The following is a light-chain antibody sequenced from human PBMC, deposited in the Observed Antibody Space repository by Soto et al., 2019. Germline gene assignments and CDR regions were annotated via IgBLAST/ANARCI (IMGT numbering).Light chain of an antibody. CDR1: QSVSSN. V-gene: IGKV3-15*01. J-gene: IGKJ1*01. CDR2: GAS. Sequence: EMVMTQSPATLSVSPGERATLSCRASQSVSSNLAWYQQKPGQAPRLLIYGASTRATGIPARFSGSGSGTDFTLTISSLQSEDFAVYYCQQYNNWPPWTFGQGTKV. CDR3: QQYNNWPPWT.